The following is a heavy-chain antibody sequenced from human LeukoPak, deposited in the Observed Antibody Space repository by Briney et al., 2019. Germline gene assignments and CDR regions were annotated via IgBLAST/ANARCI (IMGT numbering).Heavy chain of an antibody. CDR3: ATWRRNDYGSY. Sequence: GGSLRLSCAASGFTFSSYAMSWVRQAPGKGLEWVSAISGSGGSTYYADSVKGRFTISRDNSKNTLYLQMNSLRAEDTAVYYCATWRRNDYGSYWGQGTLITVSS. CDR2: ISGSGGST. J-gene: IGHJ4*02. D-gene: IGHD4-17*01. CDR1: GFTFSSYA. V-gene: IGHV3-23*01.